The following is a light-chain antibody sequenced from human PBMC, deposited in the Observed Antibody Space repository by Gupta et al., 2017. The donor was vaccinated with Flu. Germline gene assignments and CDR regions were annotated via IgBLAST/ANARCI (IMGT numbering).Light chain of an antibody. Sequence: SALNQPPSASGSPCQSVTISCTGTSSDVGGSNYVSWYQQQPGKAPKLMIYEVTKRSSGVPDRFSGSKSANTASLIVSGRQEEEEADYYCSTDAGNNNVVFGGGTKLTVL. CDR1: SSDVGGSNY. CDR2: EVT. CDR3: STDAGNNNVV. J-gene: IGLJ3*02. V-gene: IGLV2-8*01.